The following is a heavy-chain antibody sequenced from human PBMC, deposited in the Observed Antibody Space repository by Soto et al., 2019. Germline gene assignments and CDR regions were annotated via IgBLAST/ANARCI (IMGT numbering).Heavy chain of an antibody. CDR3: VKDHGYYDSSGYYFDY. D-gene: IGHD3-22*01. CDR1: EIIVSGYP. CDR2: ISSNGGST. J-gene: IGHJ4*02. Sequence: GWSLRMSCADAEIIVSGYPMHCVSKAPGKGLEYVSAISSNGGSTYYADSVKGRFTISRDNSKNTLYLQMSSLRAEDTAVYYCVKDHGYYDSSGYYFDYWGQGTLVTVSS. V-gene: IGHV3-64D*08.